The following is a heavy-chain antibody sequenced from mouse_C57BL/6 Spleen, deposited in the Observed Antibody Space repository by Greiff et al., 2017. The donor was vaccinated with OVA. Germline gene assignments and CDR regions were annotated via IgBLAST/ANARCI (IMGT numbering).Heavy chain of an antibody. D-gene: IGHD3-2*02. J-gene: IGHJ2*01. CDR3: ARTAQADFDY. Sequence: EVKLVESGGDLVKPGGSLKLSCAASGFTFSSYGMSWVRQTPDKRLEWVATISSGGSYTYYPDSVKGRFTISRDNAKNTLYLQMSSLKSEDTAMYYCARTAQADFDYWGQGTTLTVSS. CDR1: GFTFSSYG. V-gene: IGHV5-6*01. CDR2: ISSGGSYT.